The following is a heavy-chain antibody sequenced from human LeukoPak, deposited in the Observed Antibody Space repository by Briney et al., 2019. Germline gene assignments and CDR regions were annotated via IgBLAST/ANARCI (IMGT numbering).Heavy chain of an antibody. Sequence: GGSLRLSCAASGFTFSSYSMNWVRQAPGKGLEWVSSISSSSSYIYYADSVKGRFTISRDNANNSLYLQMNSLRAEDTAVYYCARSPTLYNWFDPWGQGTLVTVSS. CDR1: GFTFSSYS. CDR2: ISSSSSYI. V-gene: IGHV3-21*01. J-gene: IGHJ5*02. CDR3: ARSPTLYNWFDP.